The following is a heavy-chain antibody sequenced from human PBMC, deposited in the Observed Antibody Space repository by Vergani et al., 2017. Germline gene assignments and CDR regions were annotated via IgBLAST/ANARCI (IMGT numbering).Heavy chain of an antibody. CDR1: GFTFSSYS. V-gene: IGHV3-21*01. CDR2: ISSSSSYI. Sequence: EVQLVESGGGLVKPGGSLRLSCAASGFTFSSYSMNWVRQAPGKGLEWVSSISSSSSYIYYADSVKGRFTISRDNAKNSLYLQMNSLRAEDTAVYYCARGNRAYYDFWSGYYDWFDPWGQGTLVTVSS. D-gene: IGHD3-3*01. J-gene: IGHJ5*02. CDR3: ARGNRAYYDFWSGYYDWFDP.